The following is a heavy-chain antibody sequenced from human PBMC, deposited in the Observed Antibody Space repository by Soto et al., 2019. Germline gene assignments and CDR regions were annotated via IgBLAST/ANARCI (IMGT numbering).Heavy chain of an antibody. CDR3: AMGLAAAGPLDY. D-gene: IGHD6-13*01. Sequence: EVQLLGSGGGLVQPGGSLILSCAASGFTFIRSAMSWVRQPPGRGLEWFSTISGSGGTPNYADSVKGRFTISRDNSKNTLYLVLNSLRAEDTAVYYCAMGLAAAGPLDYWGQRTLVTVSS. J-gene: IGHJ4*02. V-gene: IGHV3-23*01. CDR2: ISGSGGTP. CDR1: GFTFIRSA.